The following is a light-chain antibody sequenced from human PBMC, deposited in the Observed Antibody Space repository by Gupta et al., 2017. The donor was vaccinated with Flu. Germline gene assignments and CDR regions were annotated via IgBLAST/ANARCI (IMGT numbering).Light chain of an antibody. CDR1: RNIDSY. CDR2: AAS. J-gene: IGKJ2*01. CDR3: QQSYSVPYT. V-gene: IGKV1-39*01. Sequence: PSSLYAHVGDTLTITCRERRNIDSYLNWFQQTPGRAPKLLVYAASGLQRGAPSRFSGRGSGTEFTLTISGLQPEDFVTYYCQQSYSVPYTFGQGTTL.